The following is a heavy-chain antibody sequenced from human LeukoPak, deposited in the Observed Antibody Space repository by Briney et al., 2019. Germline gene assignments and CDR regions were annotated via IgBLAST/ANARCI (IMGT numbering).Heavy chain of an antibody. J-gene: IGHJ6*02. CDR2: IYYSGST. CDR1: GGSISSYY. V-gene: IGHV4-59*01. CDR3: ARVDSSSFYYYYGMDV. Sequence: SETLSLTCTVSGGSISSYYWSWIRQPPGKGLEWTGYIYYSGSTNYNPSLKSRVTISVDTSKNQFSLKLSSVTAADTAVYYCARVDSSSFYYYYGMDVWGQGTTVTVSS. D-gene: IGHD6-6*01.